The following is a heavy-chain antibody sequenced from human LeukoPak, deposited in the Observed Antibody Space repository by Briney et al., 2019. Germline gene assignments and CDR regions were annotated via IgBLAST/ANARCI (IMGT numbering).Heavy chain of an antibody. CDR3: ARDRDGGYFDY. J-gene: IGHJ4*02. CDR1: AFTFSDYV. V-gene: IGHV3-11*05. Sequence: GGSLRLSRAASAFTFSDYVMSWIPQAPGEGGEWVSYISSSGTYTNNADSVKGRFTISRDNAKNSLYLQMNSLRAEDTAVYYCARDRDGGYFDYWGQGTLVTVSS. CDR2: ISSSGTYT. D-gene: IGHD3-10*01.